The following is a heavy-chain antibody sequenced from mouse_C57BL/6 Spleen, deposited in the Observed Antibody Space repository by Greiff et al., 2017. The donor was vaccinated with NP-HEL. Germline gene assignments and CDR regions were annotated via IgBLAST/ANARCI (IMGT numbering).Heavy chain of an antibody. CDR3: ARRELYYSNPYAMDY. D-gene: IGHD2-5*01. V-gene: IGHV1-42*01. CDR2: INPSTGGT. CDR1: GYSFTGYY. Sequence: VHVKQSGPELVKPGASVKISCKASGYSFTGYYMNWVKQSPEKSLEWIGEINPSTGGTTYNQKFKAKATLTVDKSSSTAYMQLKSLTSEDSAVYYCARRELYYSNPYAMDYWGQGTSVTVSS. J-gene: IGHJ4*01.